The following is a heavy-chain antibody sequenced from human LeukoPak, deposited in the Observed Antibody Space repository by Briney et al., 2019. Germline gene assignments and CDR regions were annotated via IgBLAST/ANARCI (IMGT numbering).Heavy chain of an antibody. CDR3: SAGPHFDY. CDR1: GITFSGSG. J-gene: IGHJ4*02. D-gene: IGHD1-14*01. CDR2: IKADGSEN. V-gene: IGHV3-7*01. Sequence: PGGSLRLSCAASGITFSGSGMSWVRQAPGKGLEWVANIKADGSENHYVGSVKGRFTISRDNTKNSLYPQMNNLRDEDTAVYYCSAGPHFDYWGQGTLVTVSS.